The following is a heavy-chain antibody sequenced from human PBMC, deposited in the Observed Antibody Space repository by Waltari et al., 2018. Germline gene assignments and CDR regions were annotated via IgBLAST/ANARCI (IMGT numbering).Heavy chain of an antibody. J-gene: IGHJ3*02. CDR3: ARDRRSGYYHDASDI. D-gene: IGHD3-22*01. V-gene: IGHV1-18*01. CDR2: ISADNGNT. Sequence: QAQLVQSGGEVKKPGASVKVSCEASGYTFTTYGNSRVRKVPGQGFEWMGWISADNGNTDYAQKFQGRVTMTTDTSTSTVSMELRSLRSDDTAVYYCARDRRSGYYHDASDIWGQVTMVTVSS. CDR1: GYTFTTYG.